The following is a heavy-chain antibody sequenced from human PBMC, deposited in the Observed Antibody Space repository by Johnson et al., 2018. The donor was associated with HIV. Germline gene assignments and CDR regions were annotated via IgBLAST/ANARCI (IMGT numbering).Heavy chain of an antibody. CDR3: ARESKWESRTPHAFDI. CDR1: GFTFDDYG. D-gene: IGHD1-26*01. V-gene: IGHV3-20*04. CDR2: INWNGGST. J-gene: IGHJ3*02. Sequence: VLLVESGGGVVQPGRSLRLSCAASGFTFDDYGMSWVRQAPGKGLEWVSGINWNGGSTGYADSVKGRFTVSRDKSKNTLYLQMKSLRPEDTAVYYCARESKWESRTPHAFDIWGQGTMVTVSS.